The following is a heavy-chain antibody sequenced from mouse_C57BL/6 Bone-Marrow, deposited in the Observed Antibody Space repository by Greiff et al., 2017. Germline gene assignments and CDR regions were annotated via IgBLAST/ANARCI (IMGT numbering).Heavy chain of an antibody. CDR2: IWSGGST. CDR1: GFSLTSYG. Sequence: VKLVESGPGLVQPSQSLSITCTVSGFSLTSYGVHWVRQSPGTGLEWLGVIWSGGSTDYNAAFISRLSISKDNSKCQVFFKMNSLQADDSAIYYWAGYAMDYWGQGTSVTVSS. J-gene: IGHJ4*01. V-gene: IGHV2-2*01. CDR3: AGYAMDY.